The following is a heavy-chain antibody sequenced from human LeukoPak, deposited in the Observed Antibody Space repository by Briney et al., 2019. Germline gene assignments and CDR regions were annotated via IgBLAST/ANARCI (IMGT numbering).Heavy chain of an antibody. V-gene: IGHV1-2*02. Sequence: ASVKVSCKTSGYTFTAYHVHWVRQAPGQGLEWIGWMNPKNGDTNYAQRFQGRVTMTGDTSINTAYLELTRLTSDDTAVYYCARDEASSSDNAFDIWGQGTMVTVSS. D-gene: IGHD6-6*01. J-gene: IGHJ3*02. CDR3: ARDEASSSDNAFDI. CDR1: GYTFTAYH. CDR2: MNPKNGDT.